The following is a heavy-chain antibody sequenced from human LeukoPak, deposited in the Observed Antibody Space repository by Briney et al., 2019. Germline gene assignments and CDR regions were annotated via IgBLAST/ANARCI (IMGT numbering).Heavy chain of an antibody. J-gene: IGHJ3*02. CDR2: IYSGGST. CDR3: AREYGSGGSDAFDI. V-gene: IGHV3-66*01. CDR1: GFTVTSNY. Sequence: GGSLRLSCAASGFTVTSNYMSWVRQAPGKGLEWVSVIYSGGSTFYADSVKGRFTISRDNSKNTLYLQMNSLRAEDTAVYYCAREYGSGGSDAFDIWGQGTMVTVSS. D-gene: IGHD3-10*01.